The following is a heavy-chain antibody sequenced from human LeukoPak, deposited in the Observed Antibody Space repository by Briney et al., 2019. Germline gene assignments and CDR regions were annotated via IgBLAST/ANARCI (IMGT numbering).Heavy chain of an antibody. J-gene: IGHJ4*02. V-gene: IGHV4-39*01. CDR2: IYYSGST. Sequence: SETLSLTCTVSGGSISSSSYYWGWIRQPPGKGLEWIGSIYYSGSTYYNPSLKSRVTISVDTSKNQFSLKLSSVTAADTAVYYCARHQAAQQLAIDYWGQGTLVTVSS. CDR1: GGSISSSSYY. CDR3: ARHQAAQQLAIDY. D-gene: IGHD6-13*01.